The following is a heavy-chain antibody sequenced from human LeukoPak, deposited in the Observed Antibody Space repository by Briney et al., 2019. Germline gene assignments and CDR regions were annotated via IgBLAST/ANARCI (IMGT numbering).Heavy chain of an antibody. Sequence: SETLSLTCAVYGGSFSDYYWSWIRQPPGKGLEWIGEINHSGSTNYSPSPRRRVTISVDTSKNQFSLNLRSVTAADTAVYYCASPTTVTTSAYRAFDIWGQGTMVTVSA. CDR2: INHSGST. CDR1: GGSFSDYY. D-gene: IGHD4-17*01. J-gene: IGHJ3*02. CDR3: ASPTTVTTSAYRAFDI. V-gene: IGHV4-34*01.